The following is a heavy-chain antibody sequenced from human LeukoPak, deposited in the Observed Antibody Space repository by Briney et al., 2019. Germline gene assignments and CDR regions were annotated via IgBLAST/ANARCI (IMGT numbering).Heavy chain of an antibody. J-gene: IGHJ5*02. CDR1: GGSHSGYY. CDR3: ARAQSGRYYGSGSYSQYNWFDP. D-gene: IGHD3-10*01. Sequence: PSQTLPPHCPVYGGSHSGYYWSWTRQPPGKGPHSIKEINHSGSTNYNPSLKSRVTISVDTSKNQFSLELSSVTAADTAVYYCARAQSGRYYGSGSYSQYNWFDPWGQGTLVTVSS. V-gene: IGHV4-34*01. CDR2: INHSGST.